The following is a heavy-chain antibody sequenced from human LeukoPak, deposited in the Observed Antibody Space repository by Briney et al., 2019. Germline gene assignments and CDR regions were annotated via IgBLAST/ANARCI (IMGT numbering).Heavy chain of an antibody. CDR2: IYPGDSDT. CDR1: GSSFTSYW. CDR3: ARQTYCGGDCYSGVFDY. V-gene: IGHV5-51*01. Sequence: GASLKISCKGSGSSFTSYWIGWVRQLPGKGLEWMGIIYPGDSDTRYSPSFQGQVTISADKSISTAYLQWSSLKASDTAMYYCARQTYCGGDCYSGVFDYWGQGTLVTVSS. D-gene: IGHD2-21*01. J-gene: IGHJ4*02.